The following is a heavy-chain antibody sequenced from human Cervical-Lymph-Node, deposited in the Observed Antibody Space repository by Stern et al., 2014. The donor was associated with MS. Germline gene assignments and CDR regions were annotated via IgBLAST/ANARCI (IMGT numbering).Heavy chain of an antibody. D-gene: IGHD2-2*01. J-gene: IGHJ4*02. Sequence: EVHLVESEGGLVKPGGSLRLSCSMNWVRQAPGKGLEWVSSISSTTTYIYYADLVRGRFTISRDNAKTSLFLQMNSLRVEDTAVYYCVKYCSSSSCSGFDHWGQGALVTVSS. V-gene: IGHV3-21*01. CDR3: VKYCSSSSCSGFDH. CDR2: ISSTTTYI.